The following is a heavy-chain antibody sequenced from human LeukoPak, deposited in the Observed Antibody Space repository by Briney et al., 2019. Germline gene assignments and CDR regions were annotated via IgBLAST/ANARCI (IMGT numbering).Heavy chain of an antibody. D-gene: IGHD2-2*01. CDR2: IIPFFGTG. CDR3: ASNVVVPAAINLFDP. CDR1: GGTFSSYA. J-gene: IGHJ5*02. V-gene: IGHV1-69*05. Sequence: GASVKVSCKASGGTFSSYAISWVRQAPGQGLEWVGGIIPFFGTGNYAQKFQGRVTITTVESTSTAYMELSSLRSEDTAVYYRASNVVVPAAINLFDPWGQGTLVTVSS.